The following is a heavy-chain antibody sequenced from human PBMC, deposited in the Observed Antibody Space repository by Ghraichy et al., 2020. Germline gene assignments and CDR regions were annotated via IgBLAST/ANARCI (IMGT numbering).Heavy chain of an antibody. CDR2: IKNDGSEK. D-gene: IGHD3-22*01. CDR3: ARDYYYVSSGFFGRFDS. V-gene: IGHV3-7*03. J-gene: IGHJ4*02. Sequence: LSLTCAASGFTLSNYWMTWIRQAPGKGLEWVATIKNDGSEKYYGGSVKGRFTISRDNAKNSLYLQMNGLRAEDTAVYYCARDYYYVSSGFFGRFDSWGQGTLVTVSS. CDR1: GFTLSNYW.